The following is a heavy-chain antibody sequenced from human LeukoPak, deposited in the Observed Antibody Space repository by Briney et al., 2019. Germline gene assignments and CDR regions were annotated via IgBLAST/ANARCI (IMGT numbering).Heavy chain of an antibody. D-gene: IGHD6-6*01. V-gene: IGHV4-30-4*01. Sequence: SETLSLTCTVSGGSISSGNFYWSWIRQPPGKGLEWIGYIFYLGSTYYNLSLKSRVTMSVDTSKSQFSLKLRSVTAADTAVYYCARKYPDHWFDPWGQGTLVTVSS. J-gene: IGHJ5*02. CDR2: IFYLGST. CDR3: ARKYPDHWFDP. CDR1: GGSISSGNFY.